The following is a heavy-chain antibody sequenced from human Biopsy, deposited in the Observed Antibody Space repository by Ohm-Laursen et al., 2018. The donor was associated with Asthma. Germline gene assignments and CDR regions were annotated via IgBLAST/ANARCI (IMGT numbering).Heavy chain of an antibody. V-gene: IGHV3-7*01. J-gene: IGHJ6*02. CDR2: IKKDGGEE. D-gene: IGHD2-8*01. CDR3: ARGGYCTSPTCPWGRYATDV. Sequence: SLRLSCTASGFTFNSYWMSWVRQAPGKGLEWVANIKKDGGEEYYVDSVKGRFTISRDNAKNSLFLHMNSLRAGDSAVYYCARGGYCTSPTCPWGRYATDVWGQGTTVTVSS. CDR1: GFTFNSYW.